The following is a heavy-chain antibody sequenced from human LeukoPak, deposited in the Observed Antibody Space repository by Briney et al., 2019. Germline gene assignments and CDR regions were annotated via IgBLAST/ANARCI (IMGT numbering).Heavy chain of an antibody. J-gene: IGHJ4*02. CDR3: ARGWGGYSGYAGRSSGIEVDY. Sequence: PSETLSLTCTVSGGSISSSNYYWGWIRQPPGKGLEWIGTIYYSGSTYYNPSLKSRITISVDTSKNQFSLKLSSVTAADTAVYYCARGWGGYSGYAGRSSGIEVDYWGQGTLVTVSS. V-gene: IGHV4-39*07. D-gene: IGHD5-12*01. CDR1: GGSISSSNYY. CDR2: IYYSGST.